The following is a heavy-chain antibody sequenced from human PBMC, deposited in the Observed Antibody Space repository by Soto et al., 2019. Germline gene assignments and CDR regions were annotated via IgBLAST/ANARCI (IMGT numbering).Heavy chain of an antibody. CDR3: ARGYRGLNPYYYYMDV. D-gene: IGHD1-26*01. V-gene: IGHV1-8*01. J-gene: IGHJ6*03. CDR2: MNPNSGNT. CDR1: GYTFTSYD. Sequence: GASVKVSCKASGYTFTSYDINWVRQATGQGLEWMGWMNPNSGNTGYAQKFQGRVTMTRNTSISTAYMELSSLRSEDTAVYYCARGYRGLNPYYYYMDVWGKGTTVTVSS.